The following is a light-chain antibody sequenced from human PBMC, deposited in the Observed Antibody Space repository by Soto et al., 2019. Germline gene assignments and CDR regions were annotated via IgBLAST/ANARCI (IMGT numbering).Light chain of an antibody. V-gene: IGKV1-33*01. CDR2: DAS. CDR3: QQYDNFPYT. Sequence: DLQMTQSPSSLSASVGDRVTITCQASHDISYHLNWYQQKPGEAPKLLIYDASTLETGVPSRFSGSGSGTDFTFIISNLQPEDIVTYYCQQYDNFPYTFGQGTKLEIK. J-gene: IGKJ2*01. CDR1: HDISYH.